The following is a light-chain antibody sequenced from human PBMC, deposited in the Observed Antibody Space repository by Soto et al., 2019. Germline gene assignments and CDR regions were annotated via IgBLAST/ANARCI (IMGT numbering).Light chain of an antibody. Sequence: QSALTQPASVSGSPGQSIAISCTGSSSDVGFYNYVSWYQQHPGEVPKLIIFEVSNRPSGVSNRLSGSKSGNTASLTISGLQAEDEAAYYCSSYTTSSTRVFGTGTKLTVL. CDR1: SSDVGFYNY. CDR3: SSYTTSSTRV. CDR2: EVS. V-gene: IGLV2-14*01. J-gene: IGLJ1*01.